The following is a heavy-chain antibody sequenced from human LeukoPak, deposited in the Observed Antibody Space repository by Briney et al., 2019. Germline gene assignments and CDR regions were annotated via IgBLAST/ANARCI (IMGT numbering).Heavy chain of an antibody. CDR3: ARVIAAALYSYYYMDV. J-gene: IGHJ6*03. CDR2: INWNGGST. Sequence: GGSLRLSCAASGFTFDDYGMSWVRQAPGKGLEWVSGINWNGGSTGYADSVKGRFTISRDNAKNSLYLQMNSLRAEDTALYYCARVIAAALYSYYYMDVWGKGTTVTVSS. D-gene: IGHD6-13*01. CDR1: GFTFDDYG. V-gene: IGHV3-20*04.